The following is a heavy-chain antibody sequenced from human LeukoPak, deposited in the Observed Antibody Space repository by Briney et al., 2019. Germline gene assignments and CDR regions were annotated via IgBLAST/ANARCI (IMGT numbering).Heavy chain of an antibody. CDR1: GFTFRKYI. Sequence: GGSLRLSCAASGFTFRKYIMNWVRQAPGKGLEWVSSITSNSSHLYYADSVKGRFTISRDDAESSLYLQMNSLRAEDTATYYCAKSSHSNAWDDFDYWGQGTLVTVSS. CDR3: AKSSHSNAWDDFDY. D-gene: IGHD5-18*01. J-gene: IGHJ4*02. CDR2: ITSNSSHL. V-gene: IGHV3-21*04.